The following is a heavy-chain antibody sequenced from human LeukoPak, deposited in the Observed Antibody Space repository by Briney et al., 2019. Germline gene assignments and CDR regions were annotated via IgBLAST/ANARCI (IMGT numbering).Heavy chain of an antibody. V-gene: IGHV3-66*02. D-gene: IGHD6-19*01. Sequence: GGSLRLSCAASGFTVSNNYMNWVRQAPGKGLEWVSVIYGDGRTYYADSVKGRFTISRDNSKNTLYLQINSLRAEDTAVYYCAKSRTIGVSAADYWGQGTLVTVSS. CDR2: IYGDGRT. CDR1: GFTVSNNY. CDR3: AKSRTIGVSAADY. J-gene: IGHJ4*02.